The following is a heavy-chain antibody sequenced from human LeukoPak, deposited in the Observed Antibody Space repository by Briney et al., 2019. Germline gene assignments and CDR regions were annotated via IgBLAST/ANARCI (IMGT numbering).Heavy chain of an antibody. CDR2: IKGDESST. J-gene: IGHJ4*02. CDR1: GFTFSSYW. Sequence: PGGSLRLSCAASGFTFSSYWMHWVRQAPGKGLVWVSRIKGDESSTDYADSVKGRFSISRDNAKNTLYLQMNSLRVEDTAVYYCARGRPHGNDYWGQGTLVTVSS. D-gene: IGHD4-23*01. CDR3: ARGRPHGNDY. V-gene: IGHV3-74*01.